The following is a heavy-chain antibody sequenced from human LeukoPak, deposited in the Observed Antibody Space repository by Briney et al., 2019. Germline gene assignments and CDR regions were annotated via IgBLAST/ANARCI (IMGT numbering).Heavy chain of an antibody. V-gene: IGHV3-64D*06. J-gene: IGHJ4*02. Sequence: GGSLRLSCSASGFTFSSYAMHWVRQDPGKGLEYVSAISSNGGSTYYADSVKGRFTISRDNSKNTLYLQMSSLRAEDTAVYYCVKGPPGIVVVVAATYFDYWGQGTLVTVSS. CDR2: ISSNGGST. D-gene: IGHD2-15*01. CDR1: GFTFSSYA. CDR3: VKGPPGIVVVVAATYFDY.